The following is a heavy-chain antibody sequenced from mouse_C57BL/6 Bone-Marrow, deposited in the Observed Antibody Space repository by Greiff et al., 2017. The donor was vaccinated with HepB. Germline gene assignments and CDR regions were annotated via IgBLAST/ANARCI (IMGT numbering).Heavy chain of an antibody. CDR2: ISSGGSYT. Sequence: EVKLVESGGDLVKPGGSLKLSCAASGFTFSSYGMSWVRQTPDKRLEWVATISSGGSYTYYPASVKGRFTISRDNAKNTLYLQMSSLKSEDTAMYYCARRGVDWYFDVWGTGTTVTVSS. V-gene: IGHV5-6*02. CDR1: GFTFSSYG. D-gene: IGHD1-1*01. J-gene: IGHJ1*03. CDR3: ARRGVDWYFDV.